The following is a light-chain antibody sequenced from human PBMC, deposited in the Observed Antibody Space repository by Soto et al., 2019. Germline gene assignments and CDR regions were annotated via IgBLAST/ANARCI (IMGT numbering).Light chain of an antibody. CDR2: DAS. J-gene: IGKJ1*01. CDR1: QSISSW. Sequence: IXXRASQSISSWLAWYQQQPGTAPKVLIYDASTLESGVPSRFSGSGSGTEFTLTISSLQPADFATYYCQQYGSYPRTFGQGTKVDIK. CDR3: QQYGSYPRT. V-gene: IGKV1-5*01.